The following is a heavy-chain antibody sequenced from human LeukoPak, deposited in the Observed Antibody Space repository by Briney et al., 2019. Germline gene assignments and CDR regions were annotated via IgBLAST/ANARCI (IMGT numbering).Heavy chain of an antibody. CDR3: ARLSYYYGSGKAADY. J-gene: IGHJ4*02. CDR1: GYSFASYW. CDR2: IYPGDSDT. V-gene: IGHV5-51*01. Sequence: GESLKISCKGFGYSFASYWIGWVRQMPGKGLEWMGIIYPGDSDTRYSPSFQGQVTISADKSISTAYLQWSSLKASDTAMYYCARLSYYYGSGKAADYWGQGTLVTVSS. D-gene: IGHD3-10*01.